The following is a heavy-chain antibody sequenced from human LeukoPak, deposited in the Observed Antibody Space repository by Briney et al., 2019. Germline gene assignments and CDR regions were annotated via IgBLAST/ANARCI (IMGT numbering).Heavy chain of an antibody. CDR2: IYSDGST. D-gene: IGHD6-19*01. V-gene: IGHV3-66*01. CDR1: GFTVTGNY. J-gene: IGHJ4*02. Sequence: GGSLRLTCAASGFTVTGNYMSWVRQAPGKGLEWVSVIYSDGSTYYADSVKGRFTISRDNSKNTLYFQMNSLRAEDTAVYYCARASGKGSGSGYWGQGTLVTVSS. CDR3: ARASGKGSGSGY.